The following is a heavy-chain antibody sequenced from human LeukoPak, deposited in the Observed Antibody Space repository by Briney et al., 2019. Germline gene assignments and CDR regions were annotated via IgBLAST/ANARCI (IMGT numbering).Heavy chain of an antibody. V-gene: IGHV3-21*01. CDR3: ARDGYSYGYLGY. Sequence: GGSLRLSCAASGFTFSRDSMNWLREATGKGLEGLSFICSSCSYIYYADCVKRRFNISRDNAKNSLYLQMNSLRAEDTAVYYCARDGYSYGYLGYWGQGPLVTVSS. D-gene: IGHD5-18*01. J-gene: IGHJ4*02. CDR1: GFTFSRDS. CDR2: ICSSCSYI.